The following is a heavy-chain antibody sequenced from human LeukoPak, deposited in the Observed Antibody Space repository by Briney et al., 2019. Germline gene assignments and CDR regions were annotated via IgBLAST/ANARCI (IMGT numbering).Heavy chain of an antibody. Sequence: GGSLRLSCAASGFTFSSYWMSWVRQAPGKGLEWVANIKQDGSEKYYVDSVKGRFTISRDNAKNSLYLQMNSLRAEDTAVYYCASEIILGSFDYWGQGTLVTVSS. CDR3: ASEIILGSFDY. V-gene: IGHV3-7*01. J-gene: IGHJ4*02. D-gene: IGHD1-1*01. CDR2: IKQDGSEK. CDR1: GFTFSSYW.